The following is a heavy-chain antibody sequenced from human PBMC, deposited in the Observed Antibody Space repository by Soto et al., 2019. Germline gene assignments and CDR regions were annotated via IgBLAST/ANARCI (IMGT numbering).Heavy chain of an antibody. J-gene: IGHJ5*02. Sequence: QVQLVQSWAEVKKPGASVKVSCKASGYTFTGYYMHWVRQAPGQGLEWMGWINPNSGGTNYAQKFQGWVTMTRDTSISTAYMELSRLRSDDTAVYYCARAGTIFGVEYGWFDPWGQGTLVTVSS. D-gene: IGHD3-3*01. CDR2: INPNSGGT. CDR3: ARAGTIFGVEYGWFDP. CDR1: GYTFTGYY. V-gene: IGHV1-2*04.